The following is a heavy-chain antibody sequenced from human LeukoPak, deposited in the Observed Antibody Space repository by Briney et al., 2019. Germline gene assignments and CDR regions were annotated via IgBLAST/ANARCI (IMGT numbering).Heavy chain of an antibody. CDR3: ARGSSGLISAVDI. J-gene: IGHJ3*02. CDR1: GFTFSDYY. V-gene: IGHV3-11*01. CDR2: ISSSGSTI. D-gene: IGHD6-19*01. Sequence: NPGGSLRLSCAASGFTFSDYYMSWIRQAPGKGLEWVSYISSSGSTIYYADAVKGRFTISRDNAKNSLYLQMNSLSAEDTAVYYCARGSSGLISAVDIWGQGTMVTVSS.